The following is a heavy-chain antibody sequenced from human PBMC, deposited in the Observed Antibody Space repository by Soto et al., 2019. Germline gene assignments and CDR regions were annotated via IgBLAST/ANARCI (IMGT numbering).Heavy chain of an antibody. CDR3: VRVAPFMVRRYYYYMDV. J-gene: IGHJ6*03. D-gene: IGHD3-10*01. V-gene: IGHV3-11*01. CDR1: GFTFSDYY. CDR2: ISSSGSTI. Sequence: GGSLRLSCAASGFTFSDYYMSWIRQAPGKGLEWVSYISSSGSTIYYADSVKGRFTISRDNAKNSLYLQMNSLRAEDTAVYYCVRVAPFMVRRYYYYMDVWGKGTTVTVSS.